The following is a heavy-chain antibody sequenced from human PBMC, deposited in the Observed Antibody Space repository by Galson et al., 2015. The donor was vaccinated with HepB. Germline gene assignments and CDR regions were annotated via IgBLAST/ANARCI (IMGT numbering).Heavy chain of an antibody. Sequence: SLRLSCAASGFTFSDYYMSWIRQAPGKGLEWVSYISSSSSYTNYADSVKGRFTISRNNAKNSLYLQMNSLRAEDTAVYYCARLASGSLDGFDYWGQGTLVTVSS. CDR3: ARLASGSLDGFDY. J-gene: IGHJ4*02. V-gene: IGHV3-11*06. CDR1: GFTFSDYY. D-gene: IGHD1-26*01. CDR2: ISSSSSYT.